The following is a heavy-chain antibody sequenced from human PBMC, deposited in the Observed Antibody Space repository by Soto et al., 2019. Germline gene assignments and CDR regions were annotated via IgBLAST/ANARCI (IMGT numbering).Heavy chain of an antibody. CDR1: GFTFSNYW. V-gene: IGHV3-7*01. CDR3: ARGPSSYGDRESIDY. CDR2: IGQDGSEK. Sequence: EVQLVESGGGLVQPGGSLRLSCAASGFTFSNYWMSWVRQAPGKGLEWVANIGQDGSEKYSVDSEKGRITISRDNATNTLYHQMTSLRTEDTAVYYCARGPSSYGDRESIDYWGQGTLVTVSA. D-gene: IGHD4-17*01. J-gene: IGHJ4*02.